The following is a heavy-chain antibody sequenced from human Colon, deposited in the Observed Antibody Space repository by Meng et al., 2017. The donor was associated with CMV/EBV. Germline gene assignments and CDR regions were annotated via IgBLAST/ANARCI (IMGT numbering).Heavy chain of an antibody. CDR3: AGVYAIRWFDP. Sequence: SETLSLTCTASGGSVRSGSYYWSWIRQPPGKGLEWIGYIYYSGSTNYNPSLKSRVTISVDTSKNQFSLKLSSVTAADTAVYYCAGVYAIRWFDPWGQGTLVTVSS. D-gene: IGHD2-8*01. CDR1: GGSVRSGSYY. J-gene: IGHJ5*02. V-gene: IGHV4-61*01. CDR2: IYYSGST.